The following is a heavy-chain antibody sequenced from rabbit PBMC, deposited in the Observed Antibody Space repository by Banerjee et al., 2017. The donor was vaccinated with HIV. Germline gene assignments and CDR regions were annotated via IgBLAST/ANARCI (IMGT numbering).Heavy chain of an antibody. D-gene: IGHD1-1*01. CDR1: GFSFSNKYV. CDR2: INTSSGNT. Sequence: QEQLEESGGGLVQPEGSLTLTCTASGFSFSNKYVMCWVRQAPGKGLEWIGCINTSSGNTVYATWAKGRFTISKISSTTVTLQMTSLTAADTATYFCTRDGHMQKDAFDPWGQGTLVTVS. J-gene: IGHJ2*01. CDR3: TRDGHMQKDAFDP. V-gene: IGHV1S45*01.